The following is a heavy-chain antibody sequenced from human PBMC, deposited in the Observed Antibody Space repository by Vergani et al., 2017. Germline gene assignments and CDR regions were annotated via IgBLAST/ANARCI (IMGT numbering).Heavy chain of an antibody. CDR2: ISYDGTQN. Sequence: VQLVESGGGLVQPGGSLRLSCVVSGFTSSYYGMHWVRQAPGKGLEWVAVISYDGTQNYYADSVKGRFTISRDNSKSTLYLQMNSLRTEDTAVYYCATKSCGTPGCQIGYFREWGQGTLVTVSS. CDR3: ATKSCGTPGCQIGYFRE. J-gene: IGHJ1*01. D-gene: IGHD1-1*01. V-gene: IGHV3-30*03. CDR1: GFTSSYYG.